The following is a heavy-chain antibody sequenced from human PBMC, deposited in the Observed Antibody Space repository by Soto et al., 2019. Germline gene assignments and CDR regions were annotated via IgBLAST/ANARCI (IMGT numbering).Heavy chain of an antibody. V-gene: IGHV3-74*01. CDR3: ASSRYSSGWYVY. J-gene: IGHJ4*02. CDR2: INSDGSST. Sequence: GGSLRLSCAASGFTFSSYWMHWVRRAPGKGLVWVSRINSDGSSTSYADSVKGRFTISRDNAKNTLYLQMNSLRAEDTAVYYCASSRYSSGWYVYWGQGTLVTVSS. CDR1: GFTFSSYW. D-gene: IGHD6-19*01.